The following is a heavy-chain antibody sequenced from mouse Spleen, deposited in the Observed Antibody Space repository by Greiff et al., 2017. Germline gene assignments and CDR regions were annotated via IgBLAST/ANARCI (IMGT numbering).Heavy chain of an antibody. CDR3: ARSLWSDLDY. V-gene: IGHV5-17*01. CDR2: ISSGSSTI. D-gene: IGHD1-1*02. J-gene: IGHJ2*01. Sequence: EVMLVASGGGLVKPGGSLKLSCAASGFTFSDYGMHWVRQAPEKGLEWVAYISSGSSTIYYADTVKGRFTISRDNAKNTLFLQMTSLRSEDTAMYYCARSLWSDLDYWGQGTTLTVSS. CDR1: GFTFSDYG.